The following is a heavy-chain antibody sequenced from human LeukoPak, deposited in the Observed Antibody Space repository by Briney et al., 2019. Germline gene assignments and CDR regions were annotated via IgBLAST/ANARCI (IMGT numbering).Heavy chain of an antibody. CDR2: ISGSGGST. CDR1: GFTFSSYA. D-gene: IGHD3-16*01. V-gene: IGHV3-23*01. CDR3: AKLFWGTPGAFDI. J-gene: IGHJ3*02. Sequence: GGSLRLSCAASGFTFSSYAMSWVRQAPGKGLEWASAISGSGGSTYYADSVKGRFTISRDNSKNTLYLQMNSLRAEDTAVYYCAKLFWGTPGAFDIWGQGTMVTVSS.